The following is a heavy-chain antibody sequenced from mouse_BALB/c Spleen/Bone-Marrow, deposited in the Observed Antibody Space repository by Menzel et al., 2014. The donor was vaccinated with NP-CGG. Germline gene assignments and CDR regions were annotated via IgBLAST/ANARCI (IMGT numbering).Heavy chain of an antibody. CDR1: GFTFSDYY. J-gene: IGHJ4*01. V-gene: IGHV5-4*02. CDR3: ARDYDYAMDY. CDR2: ISDGGSYT. Sequence: VQLQQSGGGLVKPGGSLKLSCAASGFTFSDYYMYWVRQTPEKRLEWVATISDGGSYTYYPDSVKGRFTISRDNAKNNLYLQMSSLKSEDTAMYYCARDYDYAMDYWGQGTSVTVSS. D-gene: IGHD2-12*01.